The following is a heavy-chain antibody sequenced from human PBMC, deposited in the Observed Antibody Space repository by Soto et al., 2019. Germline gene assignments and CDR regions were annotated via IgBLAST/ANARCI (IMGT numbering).Heavy chain of an antibody. CDR2: INAGNGNT. CDR1: GYTFTSYA. V-gene: IGHV1-3*01. CDR3: ARAAAGYGMDV. Sequence: QVQLVQSGAEVKKPGASVKVSCKASGYTFTSYAMHWVRQAPGQRLEWMGWINAGNGNTKYSQKFQGRVTITRDTSASKAYMELSSLRSEDTAVYYCARAAAGYGMDVWGQGTTVTVSS. D-gene: IGHD6-13*01. J-gene: IGHJ6*02.